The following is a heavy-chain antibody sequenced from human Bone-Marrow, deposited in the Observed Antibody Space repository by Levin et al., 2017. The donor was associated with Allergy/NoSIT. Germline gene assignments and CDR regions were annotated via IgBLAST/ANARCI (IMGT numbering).Heavy chain of an antibody. D-gene: IGHD2-2*01. CDR3: ARGGDASSSGAYYYFYYMDV. Sequence: PGESLKISCKASGGTFSRDAISWVRQAPGQGLEWMGGIIPIFGTAKYAQKFQGRVTITADKSTSTVYMELSSLRSEDTAVYYCARGGDASSSGAYYYFYYMDVWGKGTTVTVSS. CDR1: GGTFSRDA. V-gene: IGHV1-69*06. CDR2: IIPIFGTA. J-gene: IGHJ6*03.